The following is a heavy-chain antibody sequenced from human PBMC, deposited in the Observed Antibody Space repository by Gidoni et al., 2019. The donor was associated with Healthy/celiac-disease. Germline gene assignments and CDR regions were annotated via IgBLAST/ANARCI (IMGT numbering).Heavy chain of an antibody. J-gene: IGHJ6*02. V-gene: IGHV3-7*01. Sequence: EVQLVESGGCLVQPGGSLRLSCAASGFPFSRHWMGWVRQAPGKGLEWVANIKQDGSEEYYVDSVKGRFTISRDNAENSLFLQMNSLRAEDTAVYYCGRGMDVWGQGTTVTVSS. CDR3: GRGMDV. CDR1: GFPFSRHW. CDR2: IKQDGSEE.